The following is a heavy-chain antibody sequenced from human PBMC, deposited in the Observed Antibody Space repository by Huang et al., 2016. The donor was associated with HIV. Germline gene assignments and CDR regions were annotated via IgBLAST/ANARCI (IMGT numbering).Heavy chain of an antibody. CDR2: VAYNGTG. Sequence: QVVLQQWGTGVLKPSETLSLKCAVYGGSLSGNYWTWIRQAPGKGLEWIGEVAYNGTGSHSPALKRRLTLLVERFRKQVSMTMTSVTAADTAIYYCVRNPVFGDDAFDIWGQGTRVTVSS. V-gene: IGHV4-34*02. J-gene: IGHJ3*02. D-gene: IGHD3-3*01. CDR1: GGSLSGNY. CDR3: VRNPVFGDDAFDI.